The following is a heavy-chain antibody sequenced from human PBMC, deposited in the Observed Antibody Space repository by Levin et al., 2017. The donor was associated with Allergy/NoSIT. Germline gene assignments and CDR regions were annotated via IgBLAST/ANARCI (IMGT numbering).Heavy chain of an antibody. J-gene: IGHJ4*02. V-gene: IGHV3-11*01. CDR2: ISSSGSTI. D-gene: IGHD2-15*01. CDR3: ARDRGDIVVGEPYYFDY. CDR1: GFTFSDYY. Sequence: GESLKISCAASGFTFSDYYMSWIRQAPGKGLEWVSYISSSGSTIYYADSVKGRFTISRDNAKNSLYLQMNSLRAEDTAVYYCARDRGDIVVGEPYYFDYWGQGTLVTVSS.